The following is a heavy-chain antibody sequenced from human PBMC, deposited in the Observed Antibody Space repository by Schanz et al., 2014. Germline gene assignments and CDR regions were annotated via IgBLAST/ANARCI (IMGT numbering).Heavy chain of an antibody. Sequence: QLQMQESGPGLVKPSETLSLTCSVSGDSISSTSYYWGWIRQPPGKGLEWIGSIYYSGSTYYNASLKSRVTISEDPSKNQSPLKLNSVTAADSAVYYCARYTGAYFDYWGQGTLVTVSS. D-gene: IGHD1-26*01. CDR2: IYYSGST. V-gene: IGHV4-39*01. J-gene: IGHJ4*02. CDR1: GDSISSTSYY. CDR3: ARYTGAYFDY.